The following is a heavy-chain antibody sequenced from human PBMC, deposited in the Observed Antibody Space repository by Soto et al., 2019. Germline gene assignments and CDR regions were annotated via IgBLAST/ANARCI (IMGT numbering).Heavy chain of an antibody. V-gene: IGHV1-69*13. D-gene: IGHD3-3*01. CDR1: GGTFSSYA. J-gene: IGHJ6*02. CDR3: ASSYYDFWSGYHPDYYYYGMDV. CDR2: IIPIFGTA. Sequence: SVKVSCKASGGTFSSYAISWVRQAPGQGLEWMGGIIPIFGTANYAQKFQGRVTITADESTSTAYMELSSLRSEDTAVYYCASSYYDFWSGYHPDYYYYGMDVWGQGTTVTV.